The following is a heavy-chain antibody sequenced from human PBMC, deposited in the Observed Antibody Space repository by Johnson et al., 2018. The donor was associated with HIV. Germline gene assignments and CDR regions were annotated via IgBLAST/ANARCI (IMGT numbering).Heavy chain of an antibody. CDR1: GFTFSSFA. CDR3: ARGGYYDSKPYDAFDI. CDR2: ISGSGHST. Sequence: VQLVESGGGLVQPGGSLRLSCAASGFTFSSFAMSWVRQAPGKGLEWVSAISGSGHSTYYADSVKGRFTISRDSSKNTLYLQMNSLRADDTAVYYCARGGYYDSKPYDAFDIWGQGTMVTVSS. J-gene: IGHJ3*02. D-gene: IGHD3-22*01. V-gene: IGHV3-23*04.